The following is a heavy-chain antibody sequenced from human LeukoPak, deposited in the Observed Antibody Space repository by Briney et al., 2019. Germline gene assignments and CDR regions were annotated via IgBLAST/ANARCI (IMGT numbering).Heavy chain of an antibody. CDR3: ARGQYSSSWYYYYGMDV. D-gene: IGHD6-13*01. CDR1: GYTFTSYD. J-gene: IGHJ6*02. V-gene: IGHV1-8*01. Sequence: ASVKVSCKASGYTFTSYDINWVRQATGRGLGWMGWMNPNSGNTGYAQKFQGRVTMTRNTSISTAYMELSSLRSEDTAVYYCARGQYSSSWYYYYGMDVWGQGTTVTVSS. CDR2: MNPNSGNT.